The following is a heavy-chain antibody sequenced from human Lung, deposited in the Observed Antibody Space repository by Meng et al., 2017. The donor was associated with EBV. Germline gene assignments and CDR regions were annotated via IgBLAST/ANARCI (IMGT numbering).Heavy chain of an antibody. D-gene: IGHD6-6*01. CDR2: IYDSGST. V-gene: IGHV4-30-4*08. CDR3: AREYSSSSGLPGP. Sequence: QLQDQESGPGLVNPSETLSLTCTVSGGSISSGYYYWSWIRQPPGKGLEWIGYIYDSGSTSYNPSLMSRVTISVDTSRNQFSLKLTSVTAADTAVYYCAREYSSSSGLPGPWGQGTLVTVSS. CDR1: GGSISSGYYY. J-gene: IGHJ5*02.